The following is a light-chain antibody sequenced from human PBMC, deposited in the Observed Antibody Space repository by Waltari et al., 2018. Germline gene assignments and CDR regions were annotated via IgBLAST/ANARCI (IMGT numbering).Light chain of an antibody. CDR3: QQVNSFPRT. J-gene: IGKJ1*01. V-gene: IGKV3-15*01. Sequence: EIMMTQSPDTLSVSPGERATLSCRASRSVGSNLAWYQMKPGQAPRLLIFDTSTRATGIPGRFSGSGSGTDFTLTIRSLQPEDFATYYCQQVNSFPRTFGQGTKVEVK. CDR2: DTS. CDR1: RSVGSN.